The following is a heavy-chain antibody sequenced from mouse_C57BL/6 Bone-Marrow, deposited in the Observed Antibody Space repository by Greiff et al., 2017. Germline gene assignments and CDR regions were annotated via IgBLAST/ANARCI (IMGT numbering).Heavy chain of an antibody. CDR1: GFNIKDDY. Sequence: VQLKQSGAELVRPGASVKLSCTASGFNIKDDYMHWVKQRPEQGLEWIGWIDPENGDTEYASKFQGKATITADTSSNTAYLQLSSLTSEDTAVYYCTTCNYGSSFDYWGQGTTLTVSS. D-gene: IGHD1-1*01. CDR2: IDPENGDT. CDR3: TTCNYGSSFDY. V-gene: IGHV14-4*01. J-gene: IGHJ2*01.